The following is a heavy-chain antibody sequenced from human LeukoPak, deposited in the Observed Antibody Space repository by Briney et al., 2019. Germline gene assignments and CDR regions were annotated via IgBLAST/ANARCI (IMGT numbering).Heavy chain of an antibody. D-gene: IGHD1-14*01. Sequence: SLKGRFSISRDNAKNSLYLQMNSLRAEDTAVYYCARKVTRKYNWFDPWGQGTLVTVSS. V-gene: IGHV3-11*06. CDR3: ARKVTRKYNWFDP. J-gene: IGHJ5*02.